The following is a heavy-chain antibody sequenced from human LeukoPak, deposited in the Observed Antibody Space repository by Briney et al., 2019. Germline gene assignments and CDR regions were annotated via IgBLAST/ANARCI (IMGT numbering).Heavy chain of an antibody. CDR2: IIPILGIA. V-gene: IGHV1-69*04. D-gene: IGHD2-2*01. CDR3: ARAGFGYCSSTSCPHFDY. Sequence: GASVKVSCKASGGTFSSYAISWVRQAPGQGLEWMGRIIPILGIANYAQKFQGRVTITADKSTSTAYMELSSLRSEDTAVYYCARAGFGYCSSTSCPHFDYWGQGTLVTVSS. J-gene: IGHJ4*02. CDR1: GGTFSSYA.